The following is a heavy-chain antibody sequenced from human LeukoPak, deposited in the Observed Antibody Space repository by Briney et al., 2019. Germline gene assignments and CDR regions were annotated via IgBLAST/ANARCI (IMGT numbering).Heavy chain of an antibody. D-gene: IGHD4-17*01. CDR3: ARGSDYGDYSDY. V-gene: IGHV1-8*03. CDR2: MNPNSGNT. J-gene: IGHJ4*02. CDR1: GYTFTDYY. Sequence: ASVKVSCKASGYTFTDYYMHWVRQAPGQGLEWMGWMNPNSGNTGYAQKFQGRVTITRNTSISTAYMELSSLRSGDTAVYYCARGSDYGDYSDYWGQGTLVTVSS.